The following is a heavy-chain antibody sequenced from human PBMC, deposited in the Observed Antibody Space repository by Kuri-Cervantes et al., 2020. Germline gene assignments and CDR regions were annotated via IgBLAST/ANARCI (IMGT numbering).Heavy chain of an antibody. Sequence: GGSLRLSCAASGLTFSSYAMHWVRQAPGKGLEWVAVISYDGSNKYYADSVKGRFTISRDNSKNTLYLQMNSLRAEDTAVYYCARDYRGSYTGAHYWGQGTLVTVSS. CDR3: ARDYRGSYTGAHY. J-gene: IGHJ4*02. CDR1: GLTFSSYA. V-gene: IGHV3-30-3*01. D-gene: IGHD1-26*01. CDR2: ISYDGSNK.